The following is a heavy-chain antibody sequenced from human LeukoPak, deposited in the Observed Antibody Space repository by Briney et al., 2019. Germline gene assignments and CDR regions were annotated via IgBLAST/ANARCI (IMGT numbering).Heavy chain of an antibody. CDR3: ARGGYSSSYFYFDY. Sequence: PGGSLRLSCAASGFTFSSYSMNWVRQAPGRGLEWVSSISSSSSYIYYADSVKGRFTISRDNAKNSLYLQMNSLRAEDTAVYYCARGGYSSSYFYFDYWGQGTLVTVSS. V-gene: IGHV3-21*01. CDR1: GFTFSSYS. D-gene: IGHD6-13*01. CDR2: ISSSSSYI. J-gene: IGHJ4*02.